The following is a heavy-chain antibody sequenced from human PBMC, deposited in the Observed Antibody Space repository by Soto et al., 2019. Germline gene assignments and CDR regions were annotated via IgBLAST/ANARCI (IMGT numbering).Heavy chain of an antibody. J-gene: IGHJ3*02. CDR3: ARDTETLGPRANDALDI. D-gene: IGHD3-3*02. CDR2: INAGSGKT. V-gene: IGHV1-3*01. Sequence: QAQLVQSGAEMKKPGASVKVSCKATGYTFSAYTMNWVRQAPGQSLEWMGWINAGSGKTKYAQNFQGRVSITRDTSANTVYMELTGLTSEDTAVYYCARDTETLGPRANDALDIWGQGTMVTVSS. CDR1: GYTFSAYT.